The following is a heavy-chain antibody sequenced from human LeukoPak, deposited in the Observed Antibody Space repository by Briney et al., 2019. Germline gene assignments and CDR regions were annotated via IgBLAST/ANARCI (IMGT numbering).Heavy chain of an antibody. Sequence: GGSLRLSCAASGFTVSSNYMSWVRQAPGKGLEWVSVIYSGGNTYYADSVKGRFTISRDNSKNTLYLQMNSLRVEDTAVYYCARVTYEVTISYNYFGYWGQGTLVTVSS. CDR2: IYSGGNT. V-gene: IGHV3-66*02. CDR3: ARVTYEVTISYNYFGY. CDR1: GFTVSSNY. D-gene: IGHD3-3*01. J-gene: IGHJ4*02.